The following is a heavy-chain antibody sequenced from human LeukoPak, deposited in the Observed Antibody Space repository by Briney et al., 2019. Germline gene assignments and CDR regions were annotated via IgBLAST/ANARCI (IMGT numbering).Heavy chain of an antibody. CDR3: ARDKGTVTILDC. D-gene: IGHD4-11*01. V-gene: IGHV3-7*01. CDR1: GFTFSNYW. Sequence: GGSLRLSCAASGFTFSNYWMSWVRQAPGKGLEWVANIKQDGSEKYYVDSVKGRFTISRDNAKNSLYLQMSSLRAEDTAVYYCARDKGTVTILDCWGQGTLVTVSS. J-gene: IGHJ4*02. CDR2: IKQDGSEK.